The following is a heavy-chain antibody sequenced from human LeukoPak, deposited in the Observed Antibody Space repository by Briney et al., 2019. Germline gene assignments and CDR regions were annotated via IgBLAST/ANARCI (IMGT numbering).Heavy chain of an antibody. V-gene: IGHV3-23*01. CDR1: GFSFPYG. Sequence: PGGSLRLSCEASGFSFPYGMSWVRQAPGKGLEWVSGITNSGENTYYADSVKGRFTISRDNSKNTLFLEMNSLRVEDTAVYYCAKRRGLELTYYYHMDVWGKGTTVTVSS. CDR3: AKRRGLELTYYYHMDV. CDR2: ITNSGENT. D-gene: IGHD1-7*01. J-gene: IGHJ6*03.